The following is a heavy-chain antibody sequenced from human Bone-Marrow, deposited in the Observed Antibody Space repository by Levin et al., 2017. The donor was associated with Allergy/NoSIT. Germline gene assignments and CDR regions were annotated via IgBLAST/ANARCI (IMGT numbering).Heavy chain of an antibody. CDR1: GYIFTDHY. CDR2: INPKSGAT. CDR3: ARDGRLSDLVVRYFY. D-gene: IGHD3-22*01. J-gene: IGHJ4*02. Sequence: ASVKVSCKASGYIFTDHYIQWLRQAPGQGPEWVGWINPKSGATNYAQKFQGRVTLTRDTSISTAYMDLSRLTFDDMAVYYCARDGRLSDLVVRYFYWGQGTLVTVSS. V-gene: IGHV1-2*02.